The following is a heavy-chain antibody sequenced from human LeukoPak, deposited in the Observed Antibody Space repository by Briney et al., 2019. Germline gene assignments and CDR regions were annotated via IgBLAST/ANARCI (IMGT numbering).Heavy chain of an antibody. CDR3: ARGLQQLVRGFNYYFMDV. CDR1: GFTFSSYS. Sequence: GGSLRLSCAASGFTFSSYSMNWVRQAPGMGLEWVSYISRSSSSIYYADSVRGRFTISRDNAENSLYLQMNSLRAEDTAVYYCARGLQQLVRGFNYYFMDVWGKGTTVTVSS. D-gene: IGHD6-13*01. J-gene: IGHJ6*03. V-gene: IGHV3-48*01. CDR2: ISRSSSSI.